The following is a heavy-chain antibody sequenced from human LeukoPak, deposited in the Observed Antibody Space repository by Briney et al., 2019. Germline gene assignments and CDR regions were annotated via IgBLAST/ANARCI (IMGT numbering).Heavy chain of an antibody. J-gene: IGHJ4*02. Sequence: GGSLRVSCAASGFRFSNSWMSWVRQAPGEGLEWVSHISGSSSTIYYADSVKGRFTISRDNAKNSLYLQMNSLRAEDTAVYYCARDRSRYSYGSPYFDYWGQGTLVTVSS. D-gene: IGHD5-18*01. V-gene: IGHV3-48*01. CDR3: ARDRSRYSYGSPYFDY. CDR1: GFRFSNSW. CDR2: ISGSSSTI.